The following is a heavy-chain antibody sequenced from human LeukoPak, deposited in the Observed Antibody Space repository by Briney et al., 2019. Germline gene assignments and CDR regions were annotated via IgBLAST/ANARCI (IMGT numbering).Heavy chain of an antibody. D-gene: IGHD7-27*01. CDR1: GGSISSGGYY. CDR3: ARTTGDRVFSLDY. CDR2: IYYSGST. V-gene: IGHV4-31*03. Sequence: PSETLSLTCTVSGGSISSGGYYWSWIRQHPGKGLEWIGYIYYSGSTYYNPSLKSRVTISVDTSKNQFSLKLSSVTAADTAVYYCARTTGDRVFSLDYWGQGTLVTVSS. J-gene: IGHJ4*02.